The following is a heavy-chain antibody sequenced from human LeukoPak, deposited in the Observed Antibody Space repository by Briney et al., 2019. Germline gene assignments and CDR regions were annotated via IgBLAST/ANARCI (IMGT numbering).Heavy chain of an antibody. D-gene: IGHD3-10*01. V-gene: IGHV1-69*13. J-gene: IGHJ6*02. CDR2: IIPIFGTA. CDR3: AHSDMVRGVIGSYYYGMDV. Sequence: SVKVSCKASGGSFSSYAISWVRRAPGQGLEWMGGIIPIFGTANYAQKFQGRVTITADESTSTAYMELSSLRSEDTAVYYCAHSDMVRGVIGSYYYGMDVWGQGTTVTVSS. CDR1: GGSFSSYA.